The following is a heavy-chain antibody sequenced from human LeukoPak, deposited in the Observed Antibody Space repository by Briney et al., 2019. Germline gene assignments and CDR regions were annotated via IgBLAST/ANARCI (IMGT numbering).Heavy chain of an antibody. Sequence: GGSLRLSCAASGFSFNDYDMHWVRQGTGKGLDWVSYINSNSSSIHYADSVRGRFTISRDNVKKSMYLQMNSLRAEDTALYYCVGFGDYWGFWGQGTVVTVSS. CDR3: VGFGDYWGF. CDR2: INSNSSSI. J-gene: IGHJ4*02. V-gene: IGHV3-48*01. D-gene: IGHD4-17*01. CDR1: GFSFNDYD.